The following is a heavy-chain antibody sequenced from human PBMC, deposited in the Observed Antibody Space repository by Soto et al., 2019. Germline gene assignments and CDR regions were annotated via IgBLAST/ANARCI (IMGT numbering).Heavy chain of an antibody. CDR3: ARGDAINWFDP. Sequence: SETLSLTCIVSGASVTFGDFYWAWIRQPPGKGLEWIGDISDSGITNYNPSLQSRVTIGVDTSMNQFSLRLTSVTAADTAVYYCARGDAINWFDPWGQGTLVTVSS. J-gene: IGHJ5*02. CDR1: GASVTFGDFY. CDR2: ISDSGIT. V-gene: IGHV4-61*08.